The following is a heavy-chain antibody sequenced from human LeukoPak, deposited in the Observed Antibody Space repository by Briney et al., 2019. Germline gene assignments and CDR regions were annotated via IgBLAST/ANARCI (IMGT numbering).Heavy chain of an antibody. CDR2: IRWNNGLV. V-gene: IGHV3-9*01. CDR3: ARSSWLISCYYSDWYDP. Sequence: GRSLRLSWAASGFTFDDYAMHLVRQAPGKGLGWVSRIRWNNGLVDYVDSMKGRFTVSRDYAKNLLYLQMNSLRAEDTALYYCARSSWLISCYYSDWYDPWGQGTLVTVSS. CDR1: GFTFDDYA. J-gene: IGHJ5*02. D-gene: IGHD2-15*01.